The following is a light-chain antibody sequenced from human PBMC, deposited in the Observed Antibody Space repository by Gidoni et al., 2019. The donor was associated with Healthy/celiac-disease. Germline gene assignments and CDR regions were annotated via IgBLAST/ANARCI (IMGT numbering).Light chain of an antibody. J-gene: IGKJ1*01. CDR2: KAS. CDR1: QSISSW. V-gene: IGKV1-5*03. CDR3: QQYNSLWT. Sequence: DIQPTPSPSTLSASVGDRVTITCRASQSISSWLAWYQQKPGKAPKLLIYKASSLESGVPSRFSGSGSGTEFTLTISSLQPDDFATYYCQQYNSLWTFGQGTKVEIK.